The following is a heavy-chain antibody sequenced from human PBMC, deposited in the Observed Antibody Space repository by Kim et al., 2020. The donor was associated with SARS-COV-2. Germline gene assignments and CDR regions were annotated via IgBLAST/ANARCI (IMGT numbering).Heavy chain of an antibody. D-gene: IGHD2-15*01. Sequence: SETLSLTCTVSGDSISSGGYYWSWIRQYPGKGLEWIAYMYYSGSSYYNPSLKNRVIMSVDASKNQLSLKLNSMTAADTAVYYCARGYCSGGSCYPGVGYWGQGTLVIVSS. V-gene: IGHV4-31*03. CDR1: GDSISSGGYY. CDR2: MYYSGSS. CDR3: ARGYCSGGSCYPGVGY. J-gene: IGHJ4*02.